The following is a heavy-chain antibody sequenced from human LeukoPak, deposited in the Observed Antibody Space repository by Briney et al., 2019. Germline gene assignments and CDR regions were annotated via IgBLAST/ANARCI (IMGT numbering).Heavy chain of an antibody. CDR1: GFTFSSYG. V-gene: IGHV3-30*03. Sequence: HPGRSLRLSCAASGFTFSSYGMHWVRQAPGKGLEWVAVISYDGSNKYYADSVKGRFTISRDNSKNTLYLQMNSLRAEDTAVYYCARGSGGSGGSPGGAFDIWGQGTMVTVSS. CDR3: ARGSGGSGGSPGGAFDI. J-gene: IGHJ3*02. CDR2: ISYDGSNK. D-gene: IGHD2-15*01.